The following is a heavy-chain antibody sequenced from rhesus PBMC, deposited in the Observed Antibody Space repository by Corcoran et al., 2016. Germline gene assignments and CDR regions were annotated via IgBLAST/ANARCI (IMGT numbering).Heavy chain of an antibody. J-gene: IGHJ4*01. CDR3: ARLGYGSINFDY. CDR2: ISWNSGTI. Sequence: EVQLVESGGALAQPGGSLRLSCAASGFTFDDYAMSWVRQAPGKGLEWVSRISWNSGTIYYADSVKGRFTISRDNAKNSLFLQMDRLRAEDTAVYYCARLGYGSINFDYWGQGVLVTVSS. V-gene: IGHV3-134*01. CDR1: GFTFDDYA. D-gene: IGHD4-29*01.